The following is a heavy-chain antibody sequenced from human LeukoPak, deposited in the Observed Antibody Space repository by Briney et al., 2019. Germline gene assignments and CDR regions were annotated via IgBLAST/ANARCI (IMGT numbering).Heavy chain of an antibody. CDR1: GFTFSSYE. J-gene: IGHJ6*03. CDR2: ISSSGSTI. CDR3: ARVPRGHYYYYYMDV. V-gene: IGHV3-48*03. Sequence: GGSLRLSCAASGFTFSSYEMNWVRQAPGKGLEWVSYISSSGSTIYYADSVKGRFTISRDNAKNSLYLQMNSLRAEDTAVYYCARVPRGHYYYYYMDVWGKGTTVTISS.